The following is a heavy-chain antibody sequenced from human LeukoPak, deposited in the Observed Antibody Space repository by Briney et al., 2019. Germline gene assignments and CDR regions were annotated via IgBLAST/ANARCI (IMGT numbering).Heavy chain of an antibody. V-gene: IGHV1-8*01. CDR2: MNPNSGNT. Sequence: ASVKVSCKASGYTFTSYDINWVRQATGQGLEWMGWMNPNSGNTGYAQKFQGRVTMTRNTSISTAYMELSSLRSEDTAVYYCARGRTYYYYYYYMDVWGKGTTVTVYS. J-gene: IGHJ6*03. CDR3: ARGRTYYYYYYYMDV. D-gene: IGHD1-7*01. CDR1: GYTFTSYD.